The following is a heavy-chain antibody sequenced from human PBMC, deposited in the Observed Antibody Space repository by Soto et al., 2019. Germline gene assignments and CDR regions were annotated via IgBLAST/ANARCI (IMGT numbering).Heavy chain of an antibody. J-gene: IGHJ4*02. CDR1: GGSLSSSSYY. CDR3: ARIKVRWGEDY. D-gene: IGHD3-10*01. Sequence: QLQLQGSCPGLVKPSATLSLTCTVSGGSLSSSSYYWGWIRQTPGKGLEWVGSIFYSGSSYYNPSLKSRVTISVDTYKHLAARKLSSVTAADTAVYYCARIKVRWGEDYWGKGTLVTVSS. V-gene: IGHV4-39*01. CDR2: IFYSGSS.